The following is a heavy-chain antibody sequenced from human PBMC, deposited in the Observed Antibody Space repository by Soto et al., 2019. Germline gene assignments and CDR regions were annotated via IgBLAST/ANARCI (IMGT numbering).Heavy chain of an antibody. J-gene: IGHJ5*02. CDR1: GSSIRSYH. CDR3: AKDVSSRRWFDP. V-gene: IGHV4-4*07. Sequence: SETLSLTCAVSGSSIRSYHWSFLRQPAGKGLEWIGRIQHTGNTNYNPSLKSRVTMSADTSKNQISLKMTSVTAADTAVYFCAKDVSSRRWFDPWGQGVRVTVSS. CDR2: IQHTGNT. D-gene: IGHD3-16*01.